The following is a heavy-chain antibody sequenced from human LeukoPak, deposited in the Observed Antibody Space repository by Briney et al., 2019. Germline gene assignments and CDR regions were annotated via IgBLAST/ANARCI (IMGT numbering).Heavy chain of an antibody. CDR1: GGSISSYY. J-gene: IGHJ3*02. CDR3: AKSNGYGLVDI. D-gene: IGHD3-10*01. V-gene: IGHV4-59*01. CDR2: IYYSGST. Sequence: TSETLSLTCTVSGGSISSYYWSWIRQPPGKGLEWIGYIYYSGSTNYNPSLKSRVSISVDASKNQFSLRLNSVTAADTAVYYCAKSNGYGLVDIWGQGTMVTVSS.